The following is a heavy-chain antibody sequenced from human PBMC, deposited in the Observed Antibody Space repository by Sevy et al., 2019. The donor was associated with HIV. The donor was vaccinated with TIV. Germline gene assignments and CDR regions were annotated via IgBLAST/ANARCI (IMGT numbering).Heavy chain of an antibody. CDR3: AKTRYHYHISGFFGGTFVPDY. D-gene: IGHD3-22*01. CDR2: ISFDGSDK. Sequence: GGSLRLSCAASGFTFSNHGIHWVRQAPGKGLEWLAFISFDGSDKYYADSVKGRFTISREDSKNTLYLHLNSLRVEDTAVYYCAKTRYHYHISGFFGGTFVPDYWGHGTLVTVSS. J-gene: IGHJ4*01. CDR1: GFTFSNHG. V-gene: IGHV3-30*18.